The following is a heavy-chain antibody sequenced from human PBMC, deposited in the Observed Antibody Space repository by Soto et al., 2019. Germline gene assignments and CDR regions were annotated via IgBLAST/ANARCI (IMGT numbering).Heavy chain of an antibody. CDR3: ARGTGSSSYSSLAY. V-gene: IGHV3-23*01. J-gene: IGHJ4*02. CDR1: GFTFSSYA. CDR2: ISGSGDSS. Sequence: GGSLRLSCAASGFTFSSYAMTWVRQAPGKGLEWVSVISGSGDSSHYTGSVQGRFTISRDNSKNTLFLQMNSLRAEDTANYYCARGTGSSSYSSLAYWGQGTMVTVSS. D-gene: IGHD4-4*01.